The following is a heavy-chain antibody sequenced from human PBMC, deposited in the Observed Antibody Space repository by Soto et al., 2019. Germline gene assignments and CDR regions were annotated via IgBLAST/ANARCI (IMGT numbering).Heavy chain of an antibody. CDR3: ARGRPNYDFWSGPNWFDP. J-gene: IGHJ5*02. D-gene: IGHD3-3*01. Sequence: GGSLRLSCAASGFTFSDYYMSWIRQAPGKGLEWVSYISSSGSTIYYADSVKGRFTISRDNAKNSLYLQMNSLRAEDTAVYYCARGRPNYDFWSGPNWFDPWGQGTLVTVSS. CDR1: GFTFSDYY. V-gene: IGHV3-11*01. CDR2: ISSSGSTI.